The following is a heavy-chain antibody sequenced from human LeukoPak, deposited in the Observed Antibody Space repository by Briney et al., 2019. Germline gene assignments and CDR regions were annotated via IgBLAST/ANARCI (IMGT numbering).Heavy chain of an antibody. J-gene: IGHJ4*02. CDR1: EFTFSSYW. D-gene: IGHD2-8*02. CDR3: AREGTTWCPDY. V-gene: IGHV3-7*01. CDR2: IHQEGSEK. Sequence: GGSLRLSCAASEFTFSSYWMSWGRQAPGKGLEWVANIHQEGSEKYYVDSVKGRFTISRDNAKNSLYLQMNSLTAEDTAVYYCAREGTTWCPDYWGQGTRVTVSS.